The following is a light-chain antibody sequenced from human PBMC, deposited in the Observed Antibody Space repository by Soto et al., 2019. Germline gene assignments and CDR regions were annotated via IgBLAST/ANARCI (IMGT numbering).Light chain of an antibody. Sequence: QLVLTQSPSASASLGASVKLTCTLSSGHSSYAIACHQQQPEKGPRYLMKLNSDGSHSKGDGIPDRFSGSSSVAERYLTISSLQSEDEADYYCQTWGTGTWVFGGGTKVTVL. V-gene: IGLV4-69*01. J-gene: IGLJ3*02. CDR2: LNSDGSH. CDR1: SGHSSYA. CDR3: QTWGTGTWV.